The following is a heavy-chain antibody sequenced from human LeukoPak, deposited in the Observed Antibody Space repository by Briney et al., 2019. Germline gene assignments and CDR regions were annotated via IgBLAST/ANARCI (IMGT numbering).Heavy chain of an antibody. V-gene: IGHV4-59*01. D-gene: IGHD4-11*01. Sequence: PSETLSLTCTVSGGSISSYYWSWIRQPPGKGLEWIGYIYYSGSTNYNPSLKSRVTISVDTSKNQFSLELSSVTAADTAVYYCARGHTVGGGMDVWGQGTTVTVSS. CDR1: GGSISSYY. CDR2: IYYSGST. J-gene: IGHJ6*02. CDR3: ARGHTVGGGMDV.